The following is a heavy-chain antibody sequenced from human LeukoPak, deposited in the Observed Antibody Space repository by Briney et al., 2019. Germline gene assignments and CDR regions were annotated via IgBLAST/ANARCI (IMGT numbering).Heavy chain of an antibody. J-gene: IGHJ3*02. V-gene: IGHV4-59*01. D-gene: IGHD3-10*01. CDR2: IYNYGST. CDR3: AREGSGMAQIGAFDI. Sequence: SETLSLTCAVSGASITSYYWSWIRQSPGKGLEWIGYIYNYGSTKYEPSLKSRVTISVDTSKNQFSLKLSSVTAADTAVYYCAREGSGMAQIGAFDIWGQGTMVTVSS. CDR1: GASITSYY.